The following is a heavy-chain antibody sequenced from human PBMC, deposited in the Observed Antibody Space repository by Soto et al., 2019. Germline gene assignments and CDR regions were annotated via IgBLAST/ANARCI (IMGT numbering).Heavy chain of an antibody. CDR3: ARLTVSRGFAY. CDR2: IYYSGST. V-gene: IGHV4-39*01. CDR1: GGSISSTSYY. J-gene: IGHJ4*02. D-gene: IGHD4-17*01. Sequence: QLQLQESGPGLAKPSETLSLICTVSGGSISSTSYYWGWIREPPGKGLEWIGTIYYSGSTSYNSSLKSRLTISVDASKNQFSLKLSSVTAADTALYYCARLTVSRGFAYWGQGTLVSVSS.